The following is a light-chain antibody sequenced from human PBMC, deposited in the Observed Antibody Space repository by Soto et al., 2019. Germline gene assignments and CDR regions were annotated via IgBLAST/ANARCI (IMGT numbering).Light chain of an antibody. J-gene: IGKJ1*01. CDR3: QQYITSPWT. Sequence: EIVLTQSPGTLSLSPGDRATLSCRASQIVRGNFLAWYQQKPGQAPRLLIYGASTRATVIPDRFSGSGSGTDFTLTISGPEPEDFAVYYCQQYITSPWTFGQGTKVEVK. CDR2: GAS. V-gene: IGKV3-20*01. CDR1: QIVRGNF.